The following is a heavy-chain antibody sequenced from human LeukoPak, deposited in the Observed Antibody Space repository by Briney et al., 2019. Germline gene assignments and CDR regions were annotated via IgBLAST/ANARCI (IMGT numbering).Heavy chain of an antibody. J-gene: IGHJ3*02. Sequence: ASVKVSCKASGYTFTGYYIQWVRQAPGQGLEWMGYINPTSGGTNYAQEFQGRVTMTRDTSISIAYMELSRLTSDDTAVYYCARGEMITFGGVIVISTFDIWGQGTMVTVS. V-gene: IGHV1-2*02. CDR1: GYTFTGYY. D-gene: IGHD3-16*02. CDR2: INPTSGGT. CDR3: ARGEMITFGGVIVISTFDI.